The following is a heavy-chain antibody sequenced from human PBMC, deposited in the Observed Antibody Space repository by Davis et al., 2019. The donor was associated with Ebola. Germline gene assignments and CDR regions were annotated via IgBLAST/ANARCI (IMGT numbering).Heavy chain of an antibody. CDR2: IYYSGST. D-gene: IGHD4/OR15-4a*01. CDR1: GGSISSHY. CDR3: ARAPNGYFDY. J-gene: IGHJ4*02. V-gene: IGHV4-59*11. Sequence: PGGSLRLSCTVSGGSISSHYWSWIRQPPGKGLEWIGYIYYSGSTNYNPSLKSRVTISVDTSKNQFSLKLSSVTAADTAVYYCARAPNGYFDYWGQGTLVTVSS.